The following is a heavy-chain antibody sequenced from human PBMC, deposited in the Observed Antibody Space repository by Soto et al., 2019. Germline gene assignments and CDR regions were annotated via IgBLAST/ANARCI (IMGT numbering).Heavy chain of an antibody. D-gene: IGHD2-21*02. CDR1: GG. CDR3: AKRAYCGGDCFAFDV. V-gene: IGHV1-69*01. Sequence: QVQLVQSGAEVKKPGSSVRVSCKASGGINWVRQAPGHGLEWMGGFMPLFRTADYAQRFQGRVTITADELTTTSYMELRSLRSEDTAVYYCAKRAYCGGDCFAFDVWGQGTSVTVSS. J-gene: IGHJ3*01. CDR2: FMPLFRTA.